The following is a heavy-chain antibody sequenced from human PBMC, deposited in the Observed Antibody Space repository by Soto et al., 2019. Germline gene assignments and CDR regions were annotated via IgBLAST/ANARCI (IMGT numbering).Heavy chain of an antibody. CDR2: IYYSGST. D-gene: IGHD6-13*01. J-gene: IGHJ4*02. CDR1: GGSISSYY. Sequence: SETLSLTCTVSGGSISSYYWSWIRQPPGKGLEWIGYIYYSGSTNYNPSLKSRVTISVDTSKNQFSLKLSSVTAADTAVYYCARGRAAAGLDFDFWGQGTLVTVSS. V-gene: IGHV4-59*01. CDR3: ARGRAAAGLDFDF.